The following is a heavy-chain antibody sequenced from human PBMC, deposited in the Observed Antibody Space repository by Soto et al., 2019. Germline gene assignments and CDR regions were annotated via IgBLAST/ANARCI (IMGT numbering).Heavy chain of an antibody. J-gene: IGHJ4*02. CDR3: ARAPILVSVTLHENYFDS. V-gene: IGHV1-69*01. CDR1: GGTFSNSG. CDR2: IIPIFDTT. D-gene: IGHD2-21*02. Sequence: QLHLVQSGAEVKKPGSSLKVSCKASGGTFSNSGISWVRQAPGQGLEWMGGIIPIFDTTNYAQKLQGRITIMADESTNTGYMELSNRRSADTGVYYCARAPILVSVTLHENYFDSWGQGTLVSFSS.